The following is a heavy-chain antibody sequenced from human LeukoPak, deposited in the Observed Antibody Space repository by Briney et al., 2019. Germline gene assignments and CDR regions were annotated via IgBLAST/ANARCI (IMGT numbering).Heavy chain of an antibody. J-gene: IGHJ4*02. CDR2: INPSGGST. V-gene: IGHV1-46*01. CDR3: ARDTWYCSSTSCQTDDY. CDR1: GYTFTSYY. Sequence: ASVKVSCKASGYTFTSYYMHWVRQAPGQGLEWMGIINPSGGSTSYAQKFQGRVTMTRDTSTSTAYMELSSLRSEDTAVYYCARDTWYCSSTSCQTDDYWGQGTLVTVSS. D-gene: IGHD2-2*01.